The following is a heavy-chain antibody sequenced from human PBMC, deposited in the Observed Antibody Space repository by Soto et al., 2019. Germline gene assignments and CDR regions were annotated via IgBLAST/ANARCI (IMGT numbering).Heavy chain of an antibody. V-gene: IGHV3-23*01. CDR3: AKWAPHRSSSVGDF. CDR2: VNGNGSYT. CDR1: GFTFAGYG. Sequence: GGSLRLSCAASGFTFAGYGMSWVRQAPGKGLEWVSTVNGNGSYTYYPDSVKGRFTISRDNSKHTLSLQMNSLSADDTAVYYCAKWAPHRSSSVGDFWCQALLVTVSS. D-gene: IGHD6-6*01. J-gene: IGHJ4*02.